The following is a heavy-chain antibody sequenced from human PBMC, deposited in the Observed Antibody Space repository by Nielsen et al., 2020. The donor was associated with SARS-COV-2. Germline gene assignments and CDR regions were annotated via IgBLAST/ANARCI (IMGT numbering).Heavy chain of an antibody. Sequence: GSLRLSCAASGFTFSSYAMSWVRQPPGKGLEWIGSIYYTGSTYYNPSLKSRITMSVDTSKNQFSLRLSSVTAADTAVYYCARPTTFVGGFDYWGQGTLVSVSS. J-gene: IGHJ4*02. CDR3: ARPTTFVGGFDY. D-gene: IGHD1-1*01. V-gene: IGHV4-38-2*01. CDR2: IYYTGST. CDR1: GFTFSSYA.